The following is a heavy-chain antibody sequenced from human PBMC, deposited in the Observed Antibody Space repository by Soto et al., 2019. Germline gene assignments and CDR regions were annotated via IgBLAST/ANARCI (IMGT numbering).Heavy chain of an antibody. Sequence: QVLLQESGPGLVEPSETLSLTCTVSGGSINDYYWGWIRQPPGKGLEWIGHVSSSGSTKYTPSLQSRVTISVGTSKKQFSLKLNSVTAADTAVYYCARVEGNYYDRSGHYVNWFDPWGQGKMVTVSS. CDR2: VSSSGST. J-gene: IGHJ5*02. CDR1: GGSINDYY. V-gene: IGHV4-59*01. D-gene: IGHD3-22*01. CDR3: ARVEGNYYDRSGHYVNWFDP.